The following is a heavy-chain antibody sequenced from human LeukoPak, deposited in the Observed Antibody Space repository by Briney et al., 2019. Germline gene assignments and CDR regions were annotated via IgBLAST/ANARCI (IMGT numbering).Heavy chain of an antibody. V-gene: IGHV3-49*03. CDR2: IRGQAYGATI. CDR3: ARAGSLVDPHGWYFDF. Sequence: GGSLRLSCPTSGFTFGDYGMTWFRQAPGKRLEWVAFIRGQAYGATIEYAASVRGRFSISRDDSKGVAYLQMNGLETEDTAMYYCARAGSLVDPHGWYFDFWGQGTLVTVSS. J-gene: IGHJ4*02. CDR1: GFTFGDYG. D-gene: IGHD1-26*01.